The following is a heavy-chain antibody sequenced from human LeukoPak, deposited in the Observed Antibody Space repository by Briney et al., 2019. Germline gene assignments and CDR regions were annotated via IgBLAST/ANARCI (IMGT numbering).Heavy chain of an antibody. CDR1: VGSISSSRYY. V-gene: IGHV4-39*01. J-gene: IGHJ4*02. CDR2: IYYSGST. D-gene: IGHD2-15*01. Sequence: PSETLSLTCTVSVGSISSSRYYWRWIRQPPGKGLEWIATIYYSGSTYYNPSLKSQGTISVDTSKNQFSLKLTSVTAADPADYYCSRMGGPSARSCYDYWGEGTLVSISS. CDR3: SRMGGPSARSCYDY.